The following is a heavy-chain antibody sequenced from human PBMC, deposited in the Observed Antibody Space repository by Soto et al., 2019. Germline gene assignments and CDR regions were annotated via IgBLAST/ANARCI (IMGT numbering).Heavy chain of an antibody. Sequence: GGSLRLSCAASGFTFSSYSMNWVRQAPGKGLEWVSSISSSSSYIYYADSVKGRFTISRDNAKNSLYLQMNSLRAEDTAVYYCANLLTSSPDRGTVVTYSTRSPTDYWGQGTLVTVSS. CDR3: ANLLTSSPDRGTVVTYSTRSPTDY. CDR1: GFTFSSYS. D-gene: IGHD2-21*02. J-gene: IGHJ4*02. V-gene: IGHV3-21*01. CDR2: ISSSSSYI.